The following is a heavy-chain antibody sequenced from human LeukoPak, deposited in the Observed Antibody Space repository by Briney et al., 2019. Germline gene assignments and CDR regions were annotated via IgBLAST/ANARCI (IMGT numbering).Heavy chain of an antibody. V-gene: IGHV4-34*01. CDR3: ARVRITMVRGVIIKSFDP. Sequence: SETLSLTCAVYGGSFSGYYWSWIRQPPGKGLEWLGEINHSGSTNYNPSLKSRVTISVDTSKNQFSLKLSSVTAADTAVYYCARVRITMVRGVIIKSFDPWGQGTLVTVSS. CDR2: INHSGST. D-gene: IGHD3-10*01. CDR1: GGSFSGYY. J-gene: IGHJ5*02.